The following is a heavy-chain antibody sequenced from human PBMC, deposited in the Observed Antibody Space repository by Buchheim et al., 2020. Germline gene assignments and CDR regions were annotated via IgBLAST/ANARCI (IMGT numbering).Heavy chain of an antibody. J-gene: IGHJ4*02. D-gene: IGHD1-26*01. CDR1: GFTLSRYW. CDR3: VRENTGRSYYFDY. Sequence: EVQLVESEGGLVQPGGSLRLSCVTSGFTLSRYWLTWVRQAPGKGLEWVANIKQDGSEKYYVDSVKGRFPISRDNAKNPLHLQMNSLRAEDTAVYYCVRENTGRSYYFDYWGQGTL. V-gene: IGHV3-7*01. CDR2: IKQDGSEK.